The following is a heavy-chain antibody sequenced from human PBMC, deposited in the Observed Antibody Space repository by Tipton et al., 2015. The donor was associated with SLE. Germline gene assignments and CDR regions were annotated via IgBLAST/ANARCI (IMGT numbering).Heavy chain of an antibody. Sequence: SLRLSCAASGFTFDDYGMSWVRQAPGKGLEWVSGINWNGGSTGYADSVKGRFTISRDNAKNSLYLQMNSLRAEDTALYYCAKGGSITMVRGAAPDKYFQHWGQGTLVTVSS. CDR3: AKGGSITMVRGAAPDKYFQH. CDR2: INWNGGST. J-gene: IGHJ1*01. CDR1: GFTFDDYG. D-gene: IGHD3-10*01. V-gene: IGHV3-20*04.